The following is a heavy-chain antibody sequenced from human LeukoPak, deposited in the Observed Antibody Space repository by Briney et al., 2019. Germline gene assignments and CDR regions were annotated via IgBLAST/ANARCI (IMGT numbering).Heavy chain of an antibody. V-gene: IGHV3-23*01. CDR2: ISGSGGST. J-gene: IGHJ6*02. CDR3: AKEIMVEMATTYYYYYGMDV. CDR1: GFTFSGSA. Sequence: GGSLKLSCAASGFTFSGSAMHWVRQAPGKGLEWVSAISGSGGSTYYADSVKGRFTISRDNSKNTLYLQMNSLRAEDTAVYYCAKEIMVEMATTYYYYYGMDVWGQGTTVTVSS. D-gene: IGHD5-24*01.